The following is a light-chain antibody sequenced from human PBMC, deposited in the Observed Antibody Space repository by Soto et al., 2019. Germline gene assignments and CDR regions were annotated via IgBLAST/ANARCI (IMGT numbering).Light chain of an antibody. V-gene: IGKV3-15*01. CDR1: QSVSSN. CDR3: KQYNNWPQT. CDR2: GAS. J-gene: IGKJ1*01. Sequence: EIVLTQSPGTLSLSSGETATPSCRASQSVSSNLAWYQQNPGQAHRLLIYGASARATDIPARFSGSGSGTEFTLTIRSLQSEDFAVYFCKQYNNWPQTFGPGTKVDIK.